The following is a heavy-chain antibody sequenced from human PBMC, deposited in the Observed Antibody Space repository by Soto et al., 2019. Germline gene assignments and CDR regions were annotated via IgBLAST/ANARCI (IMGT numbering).Heavy chain of an antibody. CDR3: ARAGSRWMVLDY. D-gene: IGHD2-8*01. CDR2: IYYSGST. V-gene: IGHV4-59*01. Sequence: PSETLSLTCTVSGGSISSYYWSWIRQPPGKGLEWIGYIYYSGSTNYNPSLKSRVTISVDTSKNQFSLKLSSVTAADTAVYYCARAGSRWMVLDYWGQGTLVTVSS. J-gene: IGHJ4*02. CDR1: GGSISSYY.